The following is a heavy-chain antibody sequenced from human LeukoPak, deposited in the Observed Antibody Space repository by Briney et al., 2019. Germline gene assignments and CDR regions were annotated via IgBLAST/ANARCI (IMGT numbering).Heavy chain of an antibody. V-gene: IGHV3-48*01. Sequence: GGSLRLSCAVSGFTFSSYSMNWVRQAPGKGPEWVSYISSSSGTIYYADSVKGRFTVSRDNAKNSLYLQMNSLRAEDTAVYYCARDKRSVNWFDPWGHGTLVTVSS. D-gene: IGHD4-17*01. CDR2: ISSSSGTI. J-gene: IGHJ5*02. CDR3: ARDKRSVNWFDP. CDR1: GFTFSSYS.